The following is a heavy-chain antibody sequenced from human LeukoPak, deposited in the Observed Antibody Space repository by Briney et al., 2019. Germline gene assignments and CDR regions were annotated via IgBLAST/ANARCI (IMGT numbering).Heavy chain of an antibody. CDR2: INHSGST. Sequence: SETLSLTCAVYGGSFSGYYWSWIRQPPGKGLEWIGEINHSGSTNYNPSLKSRVTISLDTSKNQFSLKLSSVTAADTAVYYCARHFTITMVRGASGYYFDYWGQGTLVTVSS. D-gene: IGHD3-10*01. V-gene: IGHV4-34*01. CDR1: GGSFSGYY. J-gene: IGHJ4*02. CDR3: ARHFTITMVRGASGYYFDY.